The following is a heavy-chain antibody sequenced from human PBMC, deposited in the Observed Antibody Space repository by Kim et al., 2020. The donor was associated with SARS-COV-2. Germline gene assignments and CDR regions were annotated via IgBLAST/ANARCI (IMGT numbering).Heavy chain of an antibody. Sequence: GGSLRLSCADSGFTFSSYAMSWVRRAPGKGLEWVSVIYSGGSSTYYADSVKGRFTISRDNSKNTLYLQMNSLRAEDTAVYYCAKAGSSGYYYYYYGMDVWGQGTTVTVSS. CDR2: IYSGGSST. CDR1: GFTFSSYA. D-gene: IGHD3-22*01. V-gene: IGHV3-23*03. CDR3: AKAGSSGYYYYYYGMDV. J-gene: IGHJ6*02.